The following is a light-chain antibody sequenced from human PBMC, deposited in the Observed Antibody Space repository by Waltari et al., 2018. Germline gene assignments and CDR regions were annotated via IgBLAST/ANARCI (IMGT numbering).Light chain of an antibody. CDR2: KNN. Sequence: QSVLTQPPSASGTPGQRVTISCSGSSSNLGTNYVYWYQQLPGTAPKLLSYKNNKRPSGVPDRFSGSKSGTSVSLAISGLRSEDEADYFCAAWDDTLTGYVFGPGTKVTVL. V-gene: IGLV1-47*01. CDR1: SSNLGTNY. CDR3: AAWDDTLTGYV. J-gene: IGLJ1*01.